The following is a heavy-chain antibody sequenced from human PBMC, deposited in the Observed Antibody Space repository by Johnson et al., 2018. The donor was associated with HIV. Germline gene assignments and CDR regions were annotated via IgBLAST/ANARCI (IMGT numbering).Heavy chain of an antibody. CDR1: GFTFDDYG. V-gene: IGHV3-20*04. J-gene: IGHJ3*02. Sequence: EVQLVESGGGVVRPGGSLRLSCSASGFTFDDYGINWVRQAPGRGLEWVSGINWNGGSTGYADSVKGRFTISRDNAKNSLYLQMNSLRAEDTALYYCATGENLKWELRFVDAFDIWGQGTMVTVSS. CDR3: ATGENLKWELRFVDAFDI. CDR2: INWNGGST. D-gene: IGHD1-26*01.